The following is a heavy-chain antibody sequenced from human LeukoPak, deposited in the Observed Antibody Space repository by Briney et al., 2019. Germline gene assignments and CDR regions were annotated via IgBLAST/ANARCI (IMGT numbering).Heavy chain of an antibody. CDR1: GGSISSGGYY. Sequence: SETLSLTCTVSGGSISSGGYYWSWIRQHPGKGLEWIGYIYYSGSTYYNPSLKSRVTISVDTSKSQFSLKLSSVTAADTAVYYCARVAVAGLFDYWGQGTLVTVSS. V-gene: IGHV4-31*03. D-gene: IGHD6-19*01. CDR2: IYYSGST. J-gene: IGHJ4*02. CDR3: ARVAVAGLFDY.